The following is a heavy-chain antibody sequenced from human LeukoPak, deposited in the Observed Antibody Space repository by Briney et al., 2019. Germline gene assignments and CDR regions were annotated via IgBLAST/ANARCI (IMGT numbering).Heavy chain of an antibody. J-gene: IGHJ4*02. V-gene: IGHV4-4*09. Sequence: PSQSLSLTCTVSGDSISNSYSSWIRQPPGRGLEYIGYINSSGSTNYNPSLKSRVTISLDTSKNQFSLMLSSVTAADTALYFCATKYSKYEHYFDYWGQGTLVTVSS. CDR3: ATKYSKYEHYFDY. CDR1: GDSISNSY. D-gene: IGHD4-11*01. CDR2: INSSGST.